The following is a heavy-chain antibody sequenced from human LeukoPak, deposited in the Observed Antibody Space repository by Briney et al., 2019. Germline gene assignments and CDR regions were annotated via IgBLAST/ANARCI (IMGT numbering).Heavy chain of an antibody. CDR2: IIPIFGTA. J-gene: IGHJ4*02. D-gene: IGHD7-27*01. Sequence: ASGGTFSSXXXXXVRQXPGQGXDWMGRIIPIFGTANYAQKFQGRVTITADKSTSIAYMELSSLRSEDTALYYCARFNSGDADYWGQATLVTVSS. CDR3: ARFNSGDADY. CDR1: GGTFSSXX. V-gene: IGHV1-69*06.